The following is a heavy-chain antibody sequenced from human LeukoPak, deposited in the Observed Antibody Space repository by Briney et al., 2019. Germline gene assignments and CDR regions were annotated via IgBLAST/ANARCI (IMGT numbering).Heavy chain of an antibody. Sequence: GASVKVSCKASGYTFTSYGISWVRQAPGQGLEWMGWISAYNGNTNYAQKLQGRVTMTTDTSTSTAYMELRSLRSDDTAVYYCARSSWAIVATIYLFDYWGQGTLVTVSS. V-gene: IGHV1-18*01. D-gene: IGHD5-12*01. CDR3: ARSSWAIVATIYLFDY. CDR2: ISAYNGNT. J-gene: IGHJ4*02. CDR1: GYTFTSYG.